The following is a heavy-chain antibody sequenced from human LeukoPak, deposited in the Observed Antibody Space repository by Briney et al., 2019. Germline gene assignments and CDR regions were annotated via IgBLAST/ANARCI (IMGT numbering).Heavy chain of an antibody. J-gene: IGHJ4*02. V-gene: IGHV4-4*07. Sequence: NPSETLSLTCTVSGGSISSYYGSWIRQPAGKGLEWIGRIYSSGSTNYNPSLKSRVTMSVDTSKNQFSLKLSSVTAADTAVYYCARQNSSGLDYWGQGTLVTVSS. CDR1: GGSISSYY. CDR2: IYSSGST. D-gene: IGHD6-19*01. CDR3: ARQNSSGLDY.